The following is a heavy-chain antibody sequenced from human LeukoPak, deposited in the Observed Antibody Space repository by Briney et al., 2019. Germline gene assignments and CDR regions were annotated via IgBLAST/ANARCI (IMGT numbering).Heavy chain of an antibody. CDR2: INHSGST. Sequence: PSETLSHTCAVYGGSFSGYYWSWIRQPPGKGLEWIGEINHSGSTNYNPSLKSRVTISVDTSKNQFSLKLSSVTAADTAVYYCARESGSVITFGGVIADWGQGTLVTVSS. V-gene: IGHV4-34*01. D-gene: IGHD3-16*02. CDR1: GGSFSGYY. CDR3: ARESGSVITFGGVIAD. J-gene: IGHJ4*02.